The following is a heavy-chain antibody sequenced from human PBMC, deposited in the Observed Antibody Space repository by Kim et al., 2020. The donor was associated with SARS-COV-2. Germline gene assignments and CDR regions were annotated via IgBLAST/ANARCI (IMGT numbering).Heavy chain of an antibody. Sequence: ASVKVSCKASGYTFTSYGISWVRQAPGQGLEWMGWISAYNGNTNYAQKLQGRVTMTTDTSTSTAYMELRSLRSDDTAVYYCAREGYCSSTSCPPHYYYYGMDVWGQGTTVTVSS. CDR3: AREGYCSSTSCPPHYYYYGMDV. J-gene: IGHJ6*02. D-gene: IGHD2-2*01. CDR1: GYTFTSYG. V-gene: IGHV1-18*04. CDR2: ISAYNGNT.